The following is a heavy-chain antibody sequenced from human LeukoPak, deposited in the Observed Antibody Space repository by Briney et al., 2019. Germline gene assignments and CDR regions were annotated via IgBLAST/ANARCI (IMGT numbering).Heavy chain of an antibody. CDR2: MYSGGNT. D-gene: IGHD4-11*01. J-gene: IGHJ4*02. CDR3: ARGIGSTVFFDH. Sequence: PGGSLRLSCVASGFTFRTYGMHWVRQAPGKGLEWVSVMYSGGNTYYADSVKGRFTISRDKSKNTLYLQMNSLRAEDTAVYYCARGIGSTVFFDHWGQGTLVTVSS. CDR1: GFTFRTYG. V-gene: IGHV3-53*01.